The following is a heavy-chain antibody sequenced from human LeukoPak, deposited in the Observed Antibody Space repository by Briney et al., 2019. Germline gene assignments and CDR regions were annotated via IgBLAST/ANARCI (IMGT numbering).Heavy chain of an antibody. CDR1: GGSFSGYY. Sequence: SETLSLTCAVYGGSFSGYYWSWIRQPPGKGLGWIGEINHSGSTNYNPSLKSRVTISVDTSKNQFSLKLSSVTAADTAVYYCARDGSSFDYWGQGTLVTVSS. CDR3: ARDGSSFDY. D-gene: IGHD6-13*01. V-gene: IGHV4-34*01. J-gene: IGHJ4*02. CDR2: INHSGST.